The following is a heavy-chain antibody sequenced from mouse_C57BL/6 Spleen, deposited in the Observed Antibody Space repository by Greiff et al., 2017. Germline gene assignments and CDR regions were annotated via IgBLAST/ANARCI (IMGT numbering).Heavy chain of an antibody. CDR2: IYWDDDK. CDR3: ARRALDYGNPCWYFDV. Sequence: QVTLKVSGPGILQSSQTLSLTCSFSGFSLSTSGMGVSWIRQPSGKGLEWLAHIYWDDDKRYNPSLKSRLTFSKDTSRNQVFLNITSVDTADTATYYCARRALDYGNPCWYFDVWGTGTTVTVSS. J-gene: IGHJ1*03. V-gene: IGHV8-12*01. CDR1: GFSLSTSGMG. D-gene: IGHD2-1*01.